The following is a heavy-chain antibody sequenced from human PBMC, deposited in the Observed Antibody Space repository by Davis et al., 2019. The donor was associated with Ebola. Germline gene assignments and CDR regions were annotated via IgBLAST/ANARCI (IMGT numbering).Heavy chain of an antibody. J-gene: IGHJ6*04. V-gene: IGHV4-38-2*02. CDR1: GYSISSGYY. D-gene: IGHD4-17*01. CDR2: IYHSGNA. CDR3: VRGWPSSVTTDFYAMDA. Sequence: SETLSLTCTVSGYSISSGYYWGWIRQPPGKGLEWIGYIYHSGNAYYSPSLKSRVTISVDTSKNQFSLRVRSVTAADTAVYYCVRGWPSSVTTDFYAMDAWGKGTTVTVSS.